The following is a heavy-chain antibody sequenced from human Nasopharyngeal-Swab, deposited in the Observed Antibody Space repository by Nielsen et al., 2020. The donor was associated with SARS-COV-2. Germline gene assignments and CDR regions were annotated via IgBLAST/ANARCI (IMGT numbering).Heavy chain of an antibody. V-gene: IGHV4-34*01. CDR1: GGSFSGYY. CDR3: ARGSIAVAGTTSYYYYGMDV. J-gene: IGHJ6*02. D-gene: IGHD6-19*01. Sequence: SETLSLTCAVYGGSFSGYYWSWIRQPPGKGLEWIGEINHSGSTNYSPSLKSRVTISVDTSKNQFSLKLSSVTAADTAVYYCARGSIAVAGTTSYYYYGMDVWGQGTTVTVSS. CDR2: INHSGST.